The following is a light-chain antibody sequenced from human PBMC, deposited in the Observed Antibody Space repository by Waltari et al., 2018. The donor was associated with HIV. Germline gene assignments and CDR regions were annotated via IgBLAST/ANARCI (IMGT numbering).Light chain of an antibody. CDR1: SSNIGAGYD. CDR2: GKR. CDR3: ETYDSSLGGDYV. J-gene: IGLJ1*01. Sequence: QSVLTQPPSVSGAPGQRVTISCTGSSSNIGAGYDVHWYQQLPEAAPKRRICGKRNRASGVPDRFAGSKSGTSASRASTGRQAEDEADDYCETYDSSLGGDYVFGTGTRGTV. V-gene: IGLV1-40*01.